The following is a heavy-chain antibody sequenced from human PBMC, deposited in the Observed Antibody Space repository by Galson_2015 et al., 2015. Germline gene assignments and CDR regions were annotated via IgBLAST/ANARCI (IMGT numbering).Heavy chain of an antibody. D-gene: IGHD3-10*01. Sequence: SLRLSCAASGFTFSSYWMSWVRQAPGKGLEWVANIKQDGSEKYYVDSVKGRFTISRDNAKNSLYLQMNSLRAEDTAVYYCARAYGSGSYSYYYYYYMDVWGKGTTVTVSS. CDR3: ARAYGSGSYSYYYYYYMDV. CDR1: GFTFSSYW. J-gene: IGHJ6*03. V-gene: IGHV3-7*04. CDR2: IKQDGSEK.